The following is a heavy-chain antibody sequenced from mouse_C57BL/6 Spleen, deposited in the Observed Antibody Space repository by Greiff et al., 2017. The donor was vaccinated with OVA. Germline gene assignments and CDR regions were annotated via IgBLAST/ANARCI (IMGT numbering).Heavy chain of an antibody. J-gene: IGHJ4*01. CDR3: ARTTMVRGVYYAMDY. Sequence: QVQLQQSGPGLVQPSQSLSITCTVSGFSLTSYGVHWVRQSPGKGLEWLGVIWSGGSTDYNAAFISRLSISKDNSKSPVFFKMNSLRADETAIYDCARTTMVRGVYYAMDYWGQGTSVTVSS. V-gene: IGHV2-2*01. CDR1: GFSLTSYG. D-gene: IGHD2-1*01. CDR2: IWSGGST.